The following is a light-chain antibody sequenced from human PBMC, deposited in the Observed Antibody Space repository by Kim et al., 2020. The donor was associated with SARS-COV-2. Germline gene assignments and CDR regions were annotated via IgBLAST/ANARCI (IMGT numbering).Light chain of an antibody. CDR1: SSDVGGYNY. Sequence: KLITISCTGTSSDVGGYNYVSWYQQHPGKAPKLMIYDVSNRPSGVSNRFSCSKSGNTASLTISGLQAEDEADYYCSSYTSSSTVVFGGETQLTVL. V-gene: IGLV2-14*03. CDR2: DVS. J-gene: IGLJ2*01. CDR3: SSYTSSSTVV.